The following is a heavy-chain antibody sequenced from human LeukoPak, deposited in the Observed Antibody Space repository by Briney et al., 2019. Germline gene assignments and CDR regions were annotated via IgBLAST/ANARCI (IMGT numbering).Heavy chain of an antibody. CDR1: GGSISSYY. CDR3: ARNSGSYYGYYYYYGMDV. Sequence: SETLSLTCTVSGGSISSYYWSWIRQPPGKGLEWIGYIYYSGSTNYNPSLKSRVTISVDTSRNQFSLKLSSVTAADTAVYYCARNSGSYYGYYYYYGMDVWGQGTTVTVSS. V-gene: IGHV4-59*08. J-gene: IGHJ6*02. CDR2: IYYSGST. D-gene: IGHD1-26*01.